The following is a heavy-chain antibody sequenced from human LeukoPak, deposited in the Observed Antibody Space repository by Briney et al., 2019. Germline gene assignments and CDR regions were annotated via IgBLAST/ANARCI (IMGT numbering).Heavy chain of an antibody. CDR1: GFTFSSYE. CDR3: ARDHGDYDYDAFDI. Sequence: GGSLRLSCVASGFTFSSYEMNWVRQAPGKGLEWVSYISKSDSTIYYADSVKGRFTISRDNAKNSLYLQMNSLRAEDTAVYYCARDHGDYDYDAFDIWGQGTMVTVSS. J-gene: IGHJ3*02. CDR2: ISKSDSTI. D-gene: IGHD3-16*01. V-gene: IGHV3-48*03.